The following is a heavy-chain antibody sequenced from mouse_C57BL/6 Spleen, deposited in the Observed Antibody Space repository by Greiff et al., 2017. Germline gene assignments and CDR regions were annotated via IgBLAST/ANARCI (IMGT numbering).Heavy chain of an antibody. CDR1: GYAFSSSW. J-gene: IGHJ2*01. V-gene: IGHV1-82*01. CDR2: IYPGDGDT. D-gene: IGHD2-4*01. CDR3: ARGDYDYSYFDY. Sequence: QVQLQQSGPELVKPGASVKISCKASGYAFSSSWMNWVKQRPGKGLEWIGRIYPGDGDTNYNGKVKGKATLTADKPYSTASMQLSSLTSVYSAVYFCARGDYDYSYFDYGGQGTTLTVSS.